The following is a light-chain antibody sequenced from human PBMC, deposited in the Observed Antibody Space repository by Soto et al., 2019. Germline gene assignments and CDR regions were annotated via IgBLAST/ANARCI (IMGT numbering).Light chain of an antibody. CDR1: QSVSNNY. CDR2: GAS. J-gene: IGKJ2*01. V-gene: IGKV3-20*01. Sequence: EIVLTQSPGTLSLSPGERATLSCRASQSVSNNYLAWYQQKPGQAPRLLIYGASNRATAIPDRFSGSGSGTDFALTISRLEPEDFAVDYCQQYGSSPATFGQGTNLEIK. CDR3: QQYGSSPAT.